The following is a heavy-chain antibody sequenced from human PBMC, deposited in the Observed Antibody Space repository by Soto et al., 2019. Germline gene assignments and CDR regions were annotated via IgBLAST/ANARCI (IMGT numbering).Heavy chain of an antibody. CDR1: GDTFNFYS. Sequence: QVQLVQSGAEVKRPGSSVKVSCKASGDTFNFYSINWVRQAPGLGLEWMGRVNPIVSMSNYAQKFQGRVTMTEDKSPSPAYRELRSPRSEDTAIYYCASSYGSGSRAFDYWGQGALVTVSS. V-gene: IGHV1-69*02. J-gene: IGHJ4*02. CDR3: ASSYGSGSRAFDY. D-gene: IGHD3-10*01. CDR2: VNPIVSMS.